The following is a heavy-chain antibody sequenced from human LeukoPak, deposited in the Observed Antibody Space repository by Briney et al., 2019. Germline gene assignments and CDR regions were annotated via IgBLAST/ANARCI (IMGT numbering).Heavy chain of an antibody. CDR3: ARDRGSSSWYNGMDV. D-gene: IGHD6-13*01. CDR1: GFIVNDHA. V-gene: IGHV3-9*01. CDR2: VFWNGVDK. Sequence: GGSLRLSCVASGFIVNDHAMHWVRQTPGKGLEWVAGVFWNGVDKGYADSVKGRFTISRDNAKNSLYLQMNSLRAEDTAVYYCARDRGSSSWYNGMDVWGQGTTVTVSS. J-gene: IGHJ6*02.